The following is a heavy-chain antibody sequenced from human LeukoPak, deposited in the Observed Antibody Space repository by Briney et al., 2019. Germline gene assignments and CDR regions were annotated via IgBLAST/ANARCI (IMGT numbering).Heavy chain of an antibody. V-gene: IGHV4-59*01. D-gene: IGHD4-11*01. CDR1: GASISRDY. CDR3: ARYCRNYDYILDY. CDR2: IYHNGDS. J-gene: IGHJ4*02. Sequence: WETLSLTCSVSGASISRDYWSWIRQSPGKTLEWIGYIYHNGDSNYNPSLKSRVTMSIDTSKNQFSLEVTSVTAADTALYYCARYCRNYDYILDYGGQGTPVTVSS.